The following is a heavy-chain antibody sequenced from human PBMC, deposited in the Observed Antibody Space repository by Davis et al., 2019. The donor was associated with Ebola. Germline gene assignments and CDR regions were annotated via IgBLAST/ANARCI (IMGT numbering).Heavy chain of an antibody. V-gene: IGHV6-1*01. J-gene: IGHJ4*02. CDR2: TYYRSKWYN. CDR1: GDSVSSSSTA. CDR3: ARGGPAPNVRYFDY. Sequence: PSETLSLTCAISGDSVSSSSTAWNWIRQSPSRGLEWLGRTYYRSKWYNDYAVSVESRITINPDTSKNQFSLHLNSVTPEDTAVYYCARGGPAPNVRYFDYWGQGTLVTVSS. D-gene: IGHD1-1*01.